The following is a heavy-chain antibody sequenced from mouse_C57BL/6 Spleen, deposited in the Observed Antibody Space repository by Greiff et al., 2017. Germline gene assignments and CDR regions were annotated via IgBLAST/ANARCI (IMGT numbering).Heavy chain of an antibody. CDR3: ARSYDYDSWFAY. Sequence: VKLMESGAELVKPGASVKISCKASGYAFSSYWMNWVKQRPGKGLEWIGQIYPGDGDTNYNGKFKGKATLTADKSSSTAYMQLSSLTSEDSAVYFCARSYDYDSWFAYWGQGTLVTVSA. D-gene: IGHD2-4*01. J-gene: IGHJ3*01. CDR2: IYPGDGDT. V-gene: IGHV1-80*01. CDR1: GYAFSSYW.